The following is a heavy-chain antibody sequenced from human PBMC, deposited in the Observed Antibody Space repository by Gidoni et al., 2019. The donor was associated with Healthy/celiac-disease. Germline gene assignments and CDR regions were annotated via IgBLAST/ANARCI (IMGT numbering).Heavy chain of an antibody. V-gene: IGHV3-30*18. D-gene: IGHD6-13*01. CDR3: AKDLPLAAAGGGPDY. J-gene: IGHJ4*02. Sequence: QVQLVESGGGVVQPGRSLRLSCAASGFTFSSYGMHWVRQAPGKGLEWVAVISYDGSNKDYADSVKGRFTISRDNSKNTLYLQMNSLRAEDTAVYYCAKDLPLAAAGGGPDYWGQGTLVTVSS. CDR1: GFTFSSYG. CDR2: ISYDGSNK.